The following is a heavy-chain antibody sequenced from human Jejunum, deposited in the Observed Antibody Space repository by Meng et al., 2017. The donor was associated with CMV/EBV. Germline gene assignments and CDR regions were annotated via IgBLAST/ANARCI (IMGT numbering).Heavy chain of an antibody. CDR2: IYTGGAT. CDR3: ARASGFRGAKFDY. J-gene: IGHJ4*02. V-gene: IGHV4-4*07. D-gene: IGHD3-10*01. CDR1: CASISTYY. Sequence: QVQLQESGPVLVKPSETLSLTCTVSCASISTYYWTWIRQPAGKGLEWIGHIYTGGATNYNPSLKSRVTMSVDTSKTQFFLRLNSVTAADTAVYFCARASGFRGAKFDYWGQGTLVTVSS.